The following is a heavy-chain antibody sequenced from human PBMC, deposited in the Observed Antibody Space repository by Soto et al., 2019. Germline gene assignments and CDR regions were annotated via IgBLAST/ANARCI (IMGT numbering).Heavy chain of an antibody. D-gene: IGHD6-19*01. CDR1: GGSFSGYY. CDR3: ARWWLAPHYYYGMDV. V-gene: IGHV4-34*01. Sequence: QVQLQQWGAGLLKPSETLSLTCAVYGGSFSGYYWSWIRQPPGQGLEWIGEINHSGSTNYNPSLKSRVTISVDTSKNQFSLKLSSVTAADTAVYYCARWWLAPHYYYGMDVWGQGTTVTVSS. CDR2: INHSGST. J-gene: IGHJ6*02.